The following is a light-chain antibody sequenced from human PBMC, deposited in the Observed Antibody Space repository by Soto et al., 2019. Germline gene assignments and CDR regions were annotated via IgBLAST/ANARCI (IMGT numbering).Light chain of an antibody. J-gene: IGLJ3*02. CDR3: CSYTDGSSLL. Sequence: QSVLPQPASVSESPGQSISISCGGGRNDIGTYNLVSWYQQHPGKAPKLIIYEGNKRPSGVSNRFSGSRSGNTASLTISGLQAEDEADYYCCSYTDGSSLLFGGGTKVTVL. CDR1: RNDIGTYNL. V-gene: IGLV2-23*01. CDR2: EGN.